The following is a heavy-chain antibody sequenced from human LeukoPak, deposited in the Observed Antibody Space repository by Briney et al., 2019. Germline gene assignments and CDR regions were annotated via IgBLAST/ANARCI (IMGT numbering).Heavy chain of an antibody. Sequence: GGSLRLSCAASGFTFSSYAMSWVRQAPGKGLEWVSAISGSGDSTYYADSVKGRFTISRDNSKNTLYLQMNSLRAEDTAVYYCAKDFSSLLTYYYDSSGSLFDYWGQGTLVTVSS. CDR1: GFTFSSYA. J-gene: IGHJ4*02. CDR3: AKDFSSLLTYYYDSSGSLFDY. V-gene: IGHV3-23*01. D-gene: IGHD3-22*01. CDR2: ISGSGDST.